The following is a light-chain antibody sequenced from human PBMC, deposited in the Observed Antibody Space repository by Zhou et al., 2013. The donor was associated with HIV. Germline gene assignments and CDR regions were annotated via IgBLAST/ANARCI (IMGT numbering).Light chain of an antibody. Sequence: DIQMTQSPSSLSASVGDRVTITCQASQDISNYLNWYQQKPGKAPKLLIYAASSLQSGVPSRFSGSGSGTVFTLTISSLQPEDFASYYCQQGFSTPRTFGQGTKLEIK. CDR1: QDISNY. CDR3: QQGFSTPRT. J-gene: IGKJ2*01. V-gene: IGKV1-39*01. CDR2: AAS.